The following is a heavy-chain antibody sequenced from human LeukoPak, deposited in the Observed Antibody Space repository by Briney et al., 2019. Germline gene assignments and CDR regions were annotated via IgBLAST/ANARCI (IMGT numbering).Heavy chain of an antibody. CDR2: ISGSGGST. CDR1: GFTFSSYS. CDR3: AKGTIRDLDY. V-gene: IGHV3-23*01. J-gene: IGHJ4*02. D-gene: IGHD3-9*01. Sequence: PGGSLRLSCAASGFTFSSYSMNWVRQAPGRGLEWVSAISGSGGSTYYADSVKGRFTISRDNSKNTLYLQLDSLRAEDTAVYFCAKGTIRDLDYWGQGTLVTVSS.